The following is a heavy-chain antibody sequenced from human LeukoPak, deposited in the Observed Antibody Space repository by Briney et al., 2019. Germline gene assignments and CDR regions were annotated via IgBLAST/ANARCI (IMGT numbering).Heavy chain of an antibody. CDR2: IHHSGTT. V-gene: IGHV4-4*02. CDR3: ARNGDYSMDV. Sequence: SETLSLTCAVSGGSSSIDYWWSWVRQPPEKGLEWIGEIHHSGTTTYNPSLKSRVTISVDKSKNQFSLKLNSVIAADTAIYYCARNGDYSMDVWGKGTTVTVSS. D-gene: IGHD2-8*01. CDR1: GGSSSIDYW. J-gene: IGHJ6*03.